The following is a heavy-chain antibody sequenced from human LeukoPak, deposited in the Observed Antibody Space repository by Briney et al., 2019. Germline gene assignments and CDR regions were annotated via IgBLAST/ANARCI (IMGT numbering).Heavy chain of an antibody. Sequence: PGGSLRLSCAASGFTFSNYARIWLRHPPGKVLELVSGISGSADSTYYADSVKGRFTISRDNSKYTLFLQMNSLRGEDTAVYYCAKRDQPGRVTGPLDIWGQGTMVTVSS. CDR2: ISGSADST. CDR1: GFTFSNYA. CDR3: AKRDQPGRVTGPLDI. J-gene: IGHJ3*02. V-gene: IGHV3-23*01. D-gene: IGHD1-14*01.